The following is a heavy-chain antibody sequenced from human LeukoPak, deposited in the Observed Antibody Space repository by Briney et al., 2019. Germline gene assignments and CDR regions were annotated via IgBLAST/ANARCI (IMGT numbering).Heavy chain of an antibody. CDR2: ISTTSDYV. Sequence: PGGSLRLSCAASGFTFSSYPMNWVRQAPGKGLEWVSSISTTSDYVYYTDSVKGRFTISRDNAKNSLYLQMYSLSAEDTGVYYCARGMERFSGVPVGVWFDPWGQGTLVTVSS. D-gene: IGHD2-2*01. V-gene: IGHV3-21*01. CDR3: ARGMERFSGVPVGVWFDP. J-gene: IGHJ5*02. CDR1: GFTFSSYP.